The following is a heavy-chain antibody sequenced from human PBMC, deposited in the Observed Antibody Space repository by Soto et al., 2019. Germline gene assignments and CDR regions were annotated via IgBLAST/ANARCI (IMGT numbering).Heavy chain of an antibody. V-gene: IGHV3-30-3*01. CDR2: ISYDGAYQ. J-gene: IGHJ3*02. CDR1: GFTFSNYA. Sequence: QVQLVESGGGVVQPGRSLRLSCAASGFTFSNYALTWVRQAPGKGLAWEAVISYDGAYQYYADSVKGRFTISRDNSKNMVYLQMNSLRAEDTGVYYCARDYDAYAFDIWGQGTMVTVSS. CDR3: ARDYDAYAFDI. D-gene: IGHD3-3*01.